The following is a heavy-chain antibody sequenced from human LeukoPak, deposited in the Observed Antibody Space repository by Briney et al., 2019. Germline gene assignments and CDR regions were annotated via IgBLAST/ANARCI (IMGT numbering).Heavy chain of an antibody. CDR1: GFTFSSYE. CDR2: ISSSGSTI. CDR3: ARSTYYYDSSGFNYAAFDI. V-gene: IGHV3-48*03. Sequence: GGSLRLSCAASGFTFSSYEMNWVRQAPGKGLEWVSYISSSGSTIYYADSVKGRFTISRDNAKNSLYLQMNSLRADDTAVYYCARSTYYYDSSGFNYAAFDIWGQGTMVTVSS. J-gene: IGHJ3*02. D-gene: IGHD3-22*01.